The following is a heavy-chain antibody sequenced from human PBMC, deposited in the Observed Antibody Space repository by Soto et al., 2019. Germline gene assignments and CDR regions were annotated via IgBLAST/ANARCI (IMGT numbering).Heavy chain of an antibody. CDR1: GYTFTSYY. CDR3: ARDPPLRPTKIFDDY. V-gene: IGHV1-46*01. J-gene: IGHJ4*02. D-gene: IGHD1-26*01. Sequence: GASVKVSCKASGYTFTSYYMHWVRQAPGQGLEWMGIINPSGGSTSYAQKFQGRVTMTRDTSTSTVYMELSSLRSEDTAVYYCARDPPLRPTKIFDDYWGQGTLVTVSS. CDR2: INPSGGST.